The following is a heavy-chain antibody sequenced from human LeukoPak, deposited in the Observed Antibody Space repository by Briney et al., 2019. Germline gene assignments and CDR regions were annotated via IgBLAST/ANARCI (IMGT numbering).Heavy chain of an antibody. V-gene: IGHV4-38-2*02. D-gene: IGHD1-1*01. CDR3: ARHQTGTRIY. CDR2: IYHSGST. CDR1: GYSISSGYY. J-gene: IGHJ4*02. Sequence: PSETLSLTCTVSGYSISSGYYWGWIRQPPGKGLEWIGTIYHSGSTYYNPSFKSRVTISVDTSKNQFSLKLSSVTAADTAVYYCARHQTGTRIYWGQGTLVTVSS.